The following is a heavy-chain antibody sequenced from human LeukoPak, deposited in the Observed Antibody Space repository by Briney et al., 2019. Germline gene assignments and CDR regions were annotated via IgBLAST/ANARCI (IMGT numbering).Heavy chain of an antibody. CDR3: TTELDKPI. J-gene: IGHJ3*02. CDR2: INSDGSST. CDR1: GFTFSNYW. D-gene: IGHD3-22*01. Sequence: GGSLRLSCAASGFTFSNYWMHWVRQAPGKGLVWVSRINSDGSSTRYADPVKGRFTISRDDSRNTLYLQMNSLKTEDTAVYYCTTELDKPIWGQGTMVTVSS. V-gene: IGHV3-74*01.